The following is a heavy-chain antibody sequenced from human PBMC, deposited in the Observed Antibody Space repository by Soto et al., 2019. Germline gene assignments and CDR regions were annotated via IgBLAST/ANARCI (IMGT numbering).Heavy chain of an antibody. CDR1: GFTFSSYG. CDR2: IWYDGSNK. V-gene: IGHV3-33*01. J-gene: IGHJ3*02. Sequence: QVQLVESGGGVVQPGRSLRLSCAASGFTFSSYGMHWVRQAPGKGLEWVAVIWYDGSNKYYADSVKGRFTISRDNSKNTLYLQMNSLRAEDTAVYYCASTLLYSYDYIWQNEEGAFDIWGQGTMVTVSS. CDR3: ASTLLYSYDYIWQNEEGAFDI. D-gene: IGHD3-16*01.